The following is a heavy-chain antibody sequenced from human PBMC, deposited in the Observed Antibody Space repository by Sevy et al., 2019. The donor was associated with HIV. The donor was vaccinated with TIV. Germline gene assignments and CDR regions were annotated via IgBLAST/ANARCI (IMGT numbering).Heavy chain of an antibody. CDR3: ARDEGDRKTDDAFDI. D-gene: IGHD2-21*02. V-gene: IGHV1-69*06. CDR1: GGTFSSYA. CDR2: IIHIFGTA. J-gene: IGHJ3*02. Sequence: ASVKVSCKASGGTFSSYAISWVRQAPGQGLEWMGGIIHIFGTANYAQKFQGRVTITADKSTSTAYMELSSLRSEDTAVYYCARDEGDRKTDDAFDIWGQGTMVTVSS.